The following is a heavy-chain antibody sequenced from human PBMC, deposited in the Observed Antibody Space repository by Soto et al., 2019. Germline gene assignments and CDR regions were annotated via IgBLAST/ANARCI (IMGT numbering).Heavy chain of an antibody. V-gene: IGHV4-39*01. D-gene: IGHD3-10*01. CDR3: ARHYGSGSYYPTQYNWFDP. CDR2: IYYSGST. CDR1: GGSISSSSYY. J-gene: IGHJ5*02. Sequence: QLQLQESGPGLVKPSETLSLTCTVSGGSISSSSYYWGWIRQPPGQGLEWIGSIYYSGSTYYNPSLKSRVTTSVDTSKNQFSLKLSSVTAADTAVYYCARHYGSGSYYPTQYNWFDPWGQGTLVTVSS.